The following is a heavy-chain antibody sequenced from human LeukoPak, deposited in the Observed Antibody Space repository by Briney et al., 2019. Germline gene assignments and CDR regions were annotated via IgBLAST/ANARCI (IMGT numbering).Heavy chain of an antibody. Sequence: PSETLSLTCSVSGGSISSYSHYWGWIRQPPGKGLEWIGSIYYSGSTYYNPSLKSRVTISVGTSKNQFSLKLSSVTAADTAVYYCARVGIAAAVDYWGQRTLVTVSS. CDR2: IYYSGST. CDR1: GGSISSYSHY. J-gene: IGHJ4*02. D-gene: IGHD6-13*01. V-gene: IGHV4-39*07. CDR3: ARVGIAAAVDY.